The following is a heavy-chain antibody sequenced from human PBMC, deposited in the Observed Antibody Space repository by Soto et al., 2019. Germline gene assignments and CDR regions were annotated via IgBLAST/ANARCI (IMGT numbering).Heavy chain of an antibody. CDR3: AKSLVVPAAIPY. CDR2: ISGSGGST. D-gene: IGHD2-2*01. Sequence: GSLRPACSASGFTFSSYAMSWVRQAPGKGLEWVSAISGSGGSTYYADSVKGRFTISRDNSKNTLYLQMNSLRAEDTAVYYCAKSLVVPAAIPYWGQGTPVTVSS. CDR1: GFTFSSYA. V-gene: IGHV3-23*01. J-gene: IGHJ4*02.